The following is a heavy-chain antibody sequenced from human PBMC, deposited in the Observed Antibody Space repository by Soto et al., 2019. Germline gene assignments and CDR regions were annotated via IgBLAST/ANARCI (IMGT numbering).Heavy chain of an antibody. V-gene: IGHV3-30*18. J-gene: IGHJ4*02. D-gene: IGHD3-3*01. Sequence: QVQLVESGGGVVQPGRSLRLSCAASGFTFSSYGMHWVRQAPGKGLEWVAVISYDGSNKYYADSVKGRFTISRDNSKNTLYLPMNSLRVEDTAVYYCAKGDYDFWSGYYRAPTLIDYWGQGTLVTVSS. CDR3: AKGDYDFWSGYYRAPTLIDY. CDR2: ISYDGSNK. CDR1: GFTFSSYG.